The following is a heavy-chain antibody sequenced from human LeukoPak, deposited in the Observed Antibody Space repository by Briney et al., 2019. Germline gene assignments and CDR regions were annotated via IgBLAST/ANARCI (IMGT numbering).Heavy chain of an antibody. V-gene: IGHV4-34*01. Sequence: SETLSLTCAVYGGSFSGYYWSWIRQPPGKGLEWIGEINHSGSTNYNPSLKSRVTTSVDTSKNQFSLKLSSVTAADTAVYYCARSIITFGGVRYWGQGTPVTVSS. D-gene: IGHD3-16*01. CDR1: GGSFSGYY. CDR3: ARSIITFGGVRY. CDR2: INHSGST. J-gene: IGHJ4*02.